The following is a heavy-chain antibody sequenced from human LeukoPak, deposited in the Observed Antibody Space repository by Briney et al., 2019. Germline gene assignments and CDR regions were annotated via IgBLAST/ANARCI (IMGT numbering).Heavy chain of an antibody. V-gene: IGHV1-2*02. D-gene: IGHD3-22*01. CDR1: GYTFTGYY. CDR2: INPNSGGT. CDR3: AREYYYDSSGYYLAGAFDI. Sequence: ASVKVSCKASGYTFTGYYMHWVRQAPGQGLEWMGWINPNSGGTNYAQKFQGRVTMTRDTSISTAYMELSRLRSDDTAVYYCAREYYYDSSGYYLAGAFDIWGQGTMVTVSS. J-gene: IGHJ3*02.